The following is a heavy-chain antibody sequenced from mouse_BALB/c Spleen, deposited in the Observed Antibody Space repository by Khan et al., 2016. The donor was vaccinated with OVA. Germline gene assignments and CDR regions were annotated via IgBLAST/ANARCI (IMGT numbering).Heavy chain of an antibody. V-gene: IGHV1-39*01. J-gene: IGHJ2*01. CDR2: IDPYYGDA. D-gene: IGHD2-1*01. Sequence: EVQLQESGPELDKPGASVKISCKASGYSFTDYNMNWVKQSNGKSLEWIGNIDPYYGDAHYNQKFTGKATLTVDRSSSTAYMQLKSLTSEASAVYFWTRLGTNYSFDYWGQGTTLTVSS. CDR3: TRLGTNYSFDY. CDR1: GYSFTDYN.